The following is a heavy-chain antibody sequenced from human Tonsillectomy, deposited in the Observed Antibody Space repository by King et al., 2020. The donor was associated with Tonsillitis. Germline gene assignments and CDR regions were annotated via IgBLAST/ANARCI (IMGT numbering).Heavy chain of an antibody. CDR1: GYTFTDYY. CDR2: IDPKSGGT. D-gene: IGHD3-22*01. Sequence: VKLVESGAEVKKPGASVTVSCTPSGYTFTDYYIHWVRQAPGHGLEWMGWIDPKSGGTKYAQQFQGRVTMTRDTSISTASMELNSLRSDDTAVYYCARAGYYDSGTYFAYWYFDLWGRGTLVTVSS. V-gene: IGHV1-2*02. CDR3: ARAGYYDSGTYFAYWYFDL. J-gene: IGHJ2*01.